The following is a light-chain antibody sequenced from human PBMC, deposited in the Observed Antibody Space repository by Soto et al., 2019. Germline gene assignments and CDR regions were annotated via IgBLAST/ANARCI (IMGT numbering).Light chain of an antibody. CDR2: GAS. Sequence: ETVMTQSPATLSVSPGERATLSCRASQSVNSNLAWYQQKLGQAPRVLIYGASTRATGIPDRFSGSGSGTDFTLTISRLEPEDFAVYYCQQYGSSRTFGQGTKVDIK. V-gene: IGKV3-20*01. CDR3: QQYGSSRT. J-gene: IGKJ1*01. CDR1: QSVNSN.